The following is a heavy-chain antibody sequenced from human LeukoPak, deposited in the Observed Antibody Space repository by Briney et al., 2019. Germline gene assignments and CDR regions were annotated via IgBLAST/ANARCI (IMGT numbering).Heavy chain of an antibody. CDR1: GGSMSNCY. CDR3: ARDYYAMGV. J-gene: IGHJ6*02. V-gene: IGHV4-59*01. Sequence: SETLSLTCTVSGGSMSNCYWTWIRQPPGKGLEWIGFITYSGSTNYNPSLKSRVTMSVDKSNNQFSLRLSSVTALDTAVYYCARDYYAMGVWGQGTAVTVSS. CDR2: ITYSGST.